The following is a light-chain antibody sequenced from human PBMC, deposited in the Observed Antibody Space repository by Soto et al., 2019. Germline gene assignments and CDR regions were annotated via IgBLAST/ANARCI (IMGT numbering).Light chain of an antibody. CDR3: SSYTSSVYV. J-gene: IGLJ1*01. V-gene: IGLV2-14*01. CDR2: DVS. CDR1: SSDVGGYNY. Sequence: QSVLTQPASLSGSPGQSITISCTGTSSDVGGYNYVSWYQQHPGKAPKLMIYDVSNRPSGVSNRFSGSKSGNTASLTISGLQAEDEADYYCSSYTSSVYVFGTGTKATVL.